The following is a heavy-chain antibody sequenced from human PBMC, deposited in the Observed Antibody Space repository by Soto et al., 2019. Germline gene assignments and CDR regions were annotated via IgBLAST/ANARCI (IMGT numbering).Heavy chain of an antibody. CDR3: ARVRGGGSEYFFDY. CDR2: INPSGGTT. J-gene: IGHJ4*02. D-gene: IGHD2-15*01. V-gene: IGHV1-46*01. Sequence: ASVKVSCKASGYSFTRYNVHWVRQAPGQGLEWMAIINPSGGTTYYVQKFEGRVTLTTDTSTSTVYMELSSLRSDDTAVYYCARVRGGGSEYFFDYWGQGTLVTVSS. CDR1: GYSFTRYN.